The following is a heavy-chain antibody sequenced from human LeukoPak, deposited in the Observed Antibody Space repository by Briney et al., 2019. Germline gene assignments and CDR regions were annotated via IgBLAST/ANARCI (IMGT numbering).Heavy chain of an antibody. D-gene: IGHD4-17*01. V-gene: IGHV3-48*03. CDR3: ARDSASHMTTVTFAC. CDR2: ISNSGSST. J-gene: IGHJ4*02. Sequence: PGGSLRLSCAGSGFTFSSYEMNWVRQAPGKGLEWVSYISNSGSSTYYADSVKGRFTISRDNAKNSLYLQMNSLRAEDAAVYYCARDSASHMTTVTFACWGQGTLVTVSS. CDR1: GFTFSSYE.